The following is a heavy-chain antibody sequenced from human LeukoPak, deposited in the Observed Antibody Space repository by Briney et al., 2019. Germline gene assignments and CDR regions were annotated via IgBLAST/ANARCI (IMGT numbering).Heavy chain of an antibody. V-gene: IGHV3-48*03. CDR1: GFTFSSYE. Sequence: GGSLILSCAASGFTFSSYEMNWVRQAPGKGLEGVSYISSSGSTIYYADSVKGRFTISRDNAKNSLYLQMNSLRAEDTAVYYCAELGITMIGGVWGKGTTVTIPS. J-gene: IGHJ6*04. CDR3: AELGITMIGGV. CDR2: ISSSGSTI. D-gene: IGHD3-10*02.